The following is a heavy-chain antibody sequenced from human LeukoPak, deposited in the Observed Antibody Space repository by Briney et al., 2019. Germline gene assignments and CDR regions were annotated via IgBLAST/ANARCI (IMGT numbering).Heavy chain of an antibody. CDR1: GGTFSRYA. V-gene: IGHV1-69*13. CDR2: IIPIFGTA. Sequence: SVKVSCKASGGTFSRYAISWVRQAPGQGLEWMGGIIPIFGTANHAQKFQGRVTITADESASTAYMELSSLRSEDTAVYYCARLPLTGYSRGYYYGMDVWGQGTTVTVSS. D-gene: IGHD3-9*01. CDR3: ARLPLTGYSRGYYYGMDV. J-gene: IGHJ6*02.